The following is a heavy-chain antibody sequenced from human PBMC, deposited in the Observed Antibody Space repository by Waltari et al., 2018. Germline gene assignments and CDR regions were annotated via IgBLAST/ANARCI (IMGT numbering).Heavy chain of an antibody. Sequence: QVQLLQSGAEVKKPGASVTVSCKVSGDTVSELSIHWVRQAPGKGLEWMGGFDPEHGEIISAQKFQGRLTLTEDTSTDTAYMELSSLRSEDTAVYYCTIYRDGDYVSLGFDPWGQGTLVTVSS. J-gene: IGHJ5*02. CDR2: FDPEHGEI. CDR1: GDTVSELS. V-gene: IGHV1-24*01. CDR3: TIYRDGDYVSLGFDP. D-gene: IGHD4-17*01.